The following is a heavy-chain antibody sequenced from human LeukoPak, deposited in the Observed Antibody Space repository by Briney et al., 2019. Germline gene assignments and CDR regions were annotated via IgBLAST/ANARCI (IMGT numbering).Heavy chain of an antibody. CDR1: GYTFTSYG. Sequence: ASVKVSCKASGYTFTSYGTSWVRQAPGQGLEWMGWISAYNGNTNYAQKLQGRVTMTTDTSTSTAYMELRSLRSDDTAVYYCARDIGRIVVVTLDYWGQGTLVTVSS. J-gene: IGHJ4*02. V-gene: IGHV1-18*01. CDR2: ISAYNGNT. CDR3: ARDIGRIVVVTLDY. D-gene: IGHD3-22*01.